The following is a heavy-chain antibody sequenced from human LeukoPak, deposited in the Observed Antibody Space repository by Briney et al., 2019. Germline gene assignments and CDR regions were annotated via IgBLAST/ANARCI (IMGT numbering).Heavy chain of an antibody. CDR2: INPNSGGT. D-gene: IGHD4-17*01. J-gene: IGHJ3*02. CDR1: GGTFSSYA. V-gene: IGHV1-2*02. CDR3: ARFSNGRNAFDI. Sequence: GSSVKVSCKASGGTFSSYAISWVRQAPGQGLEWMGWINPNSGGTNYAQKFQGRVTMTRDTSISTAYMELSRLRSDDTAVYYCARFSNGRNAFDIWGQGTMVTVSS.